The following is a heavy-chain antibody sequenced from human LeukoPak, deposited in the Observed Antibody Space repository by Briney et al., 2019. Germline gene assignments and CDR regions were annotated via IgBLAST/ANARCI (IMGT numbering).Heavy chain of an antibody. CDR1: GFTFSSYS. CDR3: ARDGIAWFGDSLLYYGMDV. V-gene: IGHV3-21*01. J-gene: IGHJ6*02. CDR2: VSSSSSYI. D-gene: IGHD3-10*01. Sequence: KAGGSLRLSCAASGFTFSSYSMNWVHQAPGKGLEWVSSVSSSSSYIYYADSVKGRFTISRDNAKNSLYLQMNSLRAEDTAVYYCARDGIAWFGDSLLYYGMDVWGQGTTVTVSS.